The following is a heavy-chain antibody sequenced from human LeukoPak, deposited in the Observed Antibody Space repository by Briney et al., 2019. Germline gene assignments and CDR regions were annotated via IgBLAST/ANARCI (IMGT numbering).Heavy chain of an antibody. V-gene: IGHV3-33*01. Sequence: GRSLRLSCAASGFTFSSYGMHWVRQAPGKGLEWVAVIWYDGSNKHYADSVKGRFTISRDNSKNTLYLQMNSLRAEDTAVYYCARAAEEGRYFDWLSPGYGMDVWGQGTTVTVPS. CDR3: ARAAEEGRYFDWLSPGYGMDV. CDR1: GFTFSSYG. D-gene: IGHD3-9*01. J-gene: IGHJ6*02. CDR2: IWYDGSNK.